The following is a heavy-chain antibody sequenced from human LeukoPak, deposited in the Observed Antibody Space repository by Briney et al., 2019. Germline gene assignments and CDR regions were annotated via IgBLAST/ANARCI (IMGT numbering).Heavy chain of an antibody. D-gene: IGHD5-18*01. J-gene: IGHJ6*03. Sequence: PGGSLRLSCAASGFTFSSYAMHWVRQAPGKGLEYVSAISSNGGSTYYANSVKGRFTISRDNSKNTLYLQMGSLRAEDMAVYYCARDQSGYSYGINYYYYYMDVWGKGTTVIVSS. CDR3: ARDQSGYSYGINYYYYYMDV. CDR2: ISSNGGST. V-gene: IGHV3-64*01. CDR1: GFTFSSYA.